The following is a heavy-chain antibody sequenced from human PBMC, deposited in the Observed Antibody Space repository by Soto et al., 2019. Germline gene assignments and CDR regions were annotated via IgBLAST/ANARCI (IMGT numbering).Heavy chain of an antibody. D-gene: IGHD1-26*01. J-gene: IGHJ4*02. V-gene: IGHV4-30-4*01. CDR2: IFYGGST. Sequence: SETLSLTCTVSGGSISSGDYYWSWIRQPPGKGLEWIGYIFYGGSTYYNPSLKSRVTMSVDTSKNQFSLKLSSVTAADTAVYYCARAVRGSYYAYWGQGTLVTVSS. CDR3: ARAVRGSYYAY. CDR1: GGSISSGDYY.